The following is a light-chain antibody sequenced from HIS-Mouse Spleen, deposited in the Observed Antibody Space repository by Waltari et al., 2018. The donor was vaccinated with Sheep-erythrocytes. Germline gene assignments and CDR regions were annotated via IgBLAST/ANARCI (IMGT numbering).Light chain of an antibody. CDR2: EGS. CDR3: CSYAGSSTPWV. V-gene: IGLV2-23*01. CDR1: SSDVGSYNL. Sequence: QSALTQPASVSGAPGQSITIPCPGTSSDVGSYNLSSWYQQHPGKAPKLMIYEGSKRHSGVSNRFSGSKSGNTASLTISGLQAEDEADYYCCSYAGSSTPWVFGGGTKLTVL. J-gene: IGLJ3*02.